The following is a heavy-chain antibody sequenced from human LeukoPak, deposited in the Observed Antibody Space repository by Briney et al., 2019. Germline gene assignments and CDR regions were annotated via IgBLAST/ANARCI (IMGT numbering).Heavy chain of an antibody. CDR2: ISYDGSNR. CDR3: AREGATTAFDY. J-gene: IGHJ4*02. Sequence: GGTLRLSCAASGFTFSIHGMNWVRQAPGKGLEWVALISYDGSNRYYADSAKGRFTISRDIFKNTVYLQMNSLRAEDTAVYYCAREGATTAFDYWGQGTLVTVSS. V-gene: IGHV3-30*03. D-gene: IGHD1-26*01. CDR1: GFTFSIHG.